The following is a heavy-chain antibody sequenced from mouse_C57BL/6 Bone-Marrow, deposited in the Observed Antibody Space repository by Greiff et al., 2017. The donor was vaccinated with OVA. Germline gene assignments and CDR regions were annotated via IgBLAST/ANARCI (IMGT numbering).Heavy chain of an antibody. CDR2: ISNGVGST. Sequence: EVQLQESGGGLVQPGGSLKLSCAASGFTFSDYYMYWVRQTPGKRLEWVAYISNGVGSTYYPDTVKGRFTISRDNAKNTLYLQMSRLKSEDTAMYYCARRGTKLGLDYWGQGTTLTVSS. CDR3: ARRGTKLGLDY. CDR1: GFTFSDYY. V-gene: IGHV5-12*01. D-gene: IGHD1-3*01. J-gene: IGHJ2*01.